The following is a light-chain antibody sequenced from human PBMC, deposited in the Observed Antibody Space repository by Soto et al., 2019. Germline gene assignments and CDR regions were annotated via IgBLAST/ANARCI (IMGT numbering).Light chain of an antibody. CDR2: AAS. Sequence: DIQMTQSPSSLSASVGDRVTITCRASQSISSYLNWYQQKPGKAPRLLIYAASSLQSGVPSRFSGSGSGTDFTLTISSLQPEDFATYYCQQSSSTPPWTCGQGTKVEIK. V-gene: IGKV1-39*01. CDR1: QSISSY. J-gene: IGKJ1*01. CDR3: QQSSSTPPWT.